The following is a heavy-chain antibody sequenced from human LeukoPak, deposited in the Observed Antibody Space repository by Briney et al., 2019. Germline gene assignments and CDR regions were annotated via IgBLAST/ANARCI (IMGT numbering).Heavy chain of an antibody. CDR2: ISSSGSTI. Sequence: GGSLRLSCAASGFTFSDYYMSWIRQAPGKGLEWVSYISSSGSTIYYADSVKGRFTISRDNAKNSLYLQMNSLRAEDTAVYYCARDNAKIGAYAFDIWGQGTMVTVSS. CDR3: ARDNAKIGAYAFDI. V-gene: IGHV3-11*04. J-gene: IGHJ3*02. D-gene: IGHD2-8*01. CDR1: GFTFSDYY.